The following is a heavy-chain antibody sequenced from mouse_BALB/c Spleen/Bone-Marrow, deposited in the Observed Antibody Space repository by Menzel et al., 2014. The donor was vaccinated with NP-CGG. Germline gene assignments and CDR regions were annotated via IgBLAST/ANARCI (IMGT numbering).Heavy chain of an antibody. J-gene: IGHJ3*01. CDR1: GYTFTDYN. Sequence: VQLQQPGPELVKPGASVKIPCKASGYTFTDYNMDWVKQSHGKSLEWIGNINPNNGDTSYKQCFRGKSTLTVDKSSSTAYMELSRLTSEDTAVFYCARTGYYTLFAYWGQGTLVTVSA. CDR3: ARTGYYTLFAY. CDR2: INPNNGDT. V-gene: IGHV1-18*01. D-gene: IGHD2-3*01.